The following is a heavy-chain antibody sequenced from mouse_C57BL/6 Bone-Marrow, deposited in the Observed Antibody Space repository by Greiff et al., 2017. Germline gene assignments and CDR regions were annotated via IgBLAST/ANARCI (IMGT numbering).Heavy chain of an antibody. V-gene: IGHV14-4*01. J-gene: IGHJ4*01. CDR1: GFNIKDDY. D-gene: IGHD1-1*02. Sequence: EVQLQQSGAELVRPGASVKLSCTASGFNIKDDYMHWVKQRPEQGLEWIGWIDPENGDTEYASKFQGKATITADTSSNTAYLQLSSLTSEDTAVYYCTTALWLPYYAMDYWGQGTSVTVSS. CDR3: TTALWLPYYAMDY. CDR2: IDPENGDT.